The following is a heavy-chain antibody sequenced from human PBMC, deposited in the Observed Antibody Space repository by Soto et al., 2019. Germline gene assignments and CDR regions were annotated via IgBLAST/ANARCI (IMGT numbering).Heavy chain of an antibody. J-gene: IGHJ4*02. CDR1: GGSVSRGSYY. D-gene: IGHD5-18*01. CDR3: ARTLDTAMGPSDY. Sequence: SETLSLTCTVSGGSVSRGSYYWSWIRQPPGKGLEWIGYIYYSGSTNYNPSLKSRVTISVDTSKNQFSLKLSSVTAADTAVYYGARTLDTAMGPSDYWGQGTLVTVSS. V-gene: IGHV4-61*01. CDR2: IYYSGST.